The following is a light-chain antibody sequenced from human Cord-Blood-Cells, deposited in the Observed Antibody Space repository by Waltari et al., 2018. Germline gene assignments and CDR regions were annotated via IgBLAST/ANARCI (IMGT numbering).Light chain of an antibody. CDR1: QSISSY. CDR2: AAS. Sequence: DIQMTQSPSSLSASVGDRVTITCRASQSISSYLNWYQQKPGKAPKLLIYAASSLQSGVPSRFSGSGSGTDFTLTISSLQPEDFATYYCQQNYSTSFTFGPGTKVDIK. J-gene: IGKJ3*01. CDR3: QQNYSTSFT. V-gene: IGKV1-39*01.